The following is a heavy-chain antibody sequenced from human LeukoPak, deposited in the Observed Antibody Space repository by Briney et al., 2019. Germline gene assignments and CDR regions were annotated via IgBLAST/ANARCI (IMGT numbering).Heavy chain of an antibody. CDR2: LSGSGSST. V-gene: IGHV3-23*01. CDR1: GFTFSNFA. CDR3: AKTVAGEY. D-gene: IGHD6-19*01. J-gene: IGHJ4*02. Sequence: PGVSLRLSCTASGFTFSNFAMSWVRQAPGKGLEWVSALSGSGSSTYYADSVKGRFTISRDNSKNTVYLQMNSLRAEDTALYYCAKTVAGEYWGQGTLVTVSS.